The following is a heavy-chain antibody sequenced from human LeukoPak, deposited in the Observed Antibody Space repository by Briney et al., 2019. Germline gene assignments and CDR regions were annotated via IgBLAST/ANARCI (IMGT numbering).Heavy chain of an antibody. CDR2: ISGSGGST. Sequence: GGSLRLSCAASGFTFSSYAMSWVRQAPGKGLERVSAISGSGGSTYYADSVKGRFTISRDNSKNTLYLQMSSLRAEDTAVYYCAKANRQLREWFDPWGQGTLVTVSS. CDR3: AKANRQLREWFDP. V-gene: IGHV3-23*01. J-gene: IGHJ5*02. D-gene: IGHD1-14*01. CDR1: GFTFSSYA.